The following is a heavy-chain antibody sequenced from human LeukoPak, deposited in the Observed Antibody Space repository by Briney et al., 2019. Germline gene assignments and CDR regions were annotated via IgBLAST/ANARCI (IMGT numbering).Heavy chain of an antibody. CDR2: ISGNGGGK. V-gene: IGHV3-23*01. CDR1: GFTFDNYA. Sequence: GGSLRLSCAASGFTFDNYALSWVRQAPGKGLEWVSTISGNGGGKYYTDSVKGRFSISRANTKNTLYVQMNGLRAEDTAVYYCAKHVHKVTLIDNWQFDLWGRGTLVTVSS. D-gene: IGHD2/OR15-2a*01. CDR3: AKHVHKVTLIDNWQFDL. J-gene: IGHJ2*01.